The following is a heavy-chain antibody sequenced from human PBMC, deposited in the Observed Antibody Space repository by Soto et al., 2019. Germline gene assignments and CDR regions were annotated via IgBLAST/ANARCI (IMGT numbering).Heavy chain of an antibody. J-gene: IGHJ4*02. V-gene: IGHV4-59*12. D-gene: IGHD3-22*01. Sequence: SGTLSLSCEVCGATIKTYVWGWSRKPPQKGLVWIGYIFHRGSTTYNPSLKSRVTISIDASKKYFSLRLNSVTAADTAVYYCPRVRNSRDIDYWAQGIRVTL. CDR2: IFHRGST. CDR3: PRVRNSRDIDY. CDR1: GATIKTYV.